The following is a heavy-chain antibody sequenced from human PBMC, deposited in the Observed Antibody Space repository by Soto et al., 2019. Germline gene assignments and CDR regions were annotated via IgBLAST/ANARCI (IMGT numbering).Heavy chain of an antibody. Sequence: SETLSLTCTVSGDSIRTSYWSWIRQPPGKGLEWIGYIHHTGSTNSNPSLKSRVTISADTSKNQFSLKVASVTSGDTAVYYCARGLSGGSSWYEFDSWGQGTLVTVSS. J-gene: IGHJ4*02. V-gene: IGHV4-59*01. CDR3: ARGLSGGSSWYEFDS. D-gene: IGHD6-13*01. CDR1: GDSIRTSY. CDR2: IHHTGST.